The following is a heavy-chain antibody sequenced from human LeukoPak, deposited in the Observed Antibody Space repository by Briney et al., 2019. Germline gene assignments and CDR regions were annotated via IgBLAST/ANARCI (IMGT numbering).Heavy chain of an antibody. V-gene: IGHV4-4*07. Sequence: SETLSLTCTVSGGSISSYYWSWIRQPAGKGLEWIGRIYTSGSTNYNPSLKSRVTMSVDTSKNQFSLKLSSVTAADTAVYYCARGKEAYCGGDCYAEHWGQGTLVTVSS. CDR1: GGSISSYY. CDR3: ARGKEAYCGGDCYAEH. D-gene: IGHD2-21*02. J-gene: IGHJ4*02. CDR2: IYTSGST.